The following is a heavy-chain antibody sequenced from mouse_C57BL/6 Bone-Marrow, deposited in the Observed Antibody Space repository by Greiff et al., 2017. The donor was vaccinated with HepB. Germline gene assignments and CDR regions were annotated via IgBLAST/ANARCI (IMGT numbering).Heavy chain of an antibody. CDR1: GFNIKDDY. D-gene: IGHD1-1*01. CDR2: IDPENGDT. V-gene: IGHV14-4*01. J-gene: IGHJ3*01. CDR3: TTRTHYYGSSAWFAD. Sequence: VQLQQSGAELVRPGASVKLSCTASGFNIKDDYMHWVKQRPEQGLEWIGWIDPENGDTEYASKFKGKATITADTSSNTAYLQLSSLTSEDTDVYYCTTRTHYYGSSAWFADWGQGTLVTVSA.